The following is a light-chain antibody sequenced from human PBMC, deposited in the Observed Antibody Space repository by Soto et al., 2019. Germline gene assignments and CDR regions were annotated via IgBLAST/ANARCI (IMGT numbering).Light chain of an antibody. CDR3: QQYDNYTLT. CDR1: QTIGSW. Sequence: DIQMTQSPSTLSSSLGDRVTITCGASQTIGSWLAWYQQKPGTAPKLLGYDASTLEGGVPSRFGVSGSGTEFTLTISRLKHDDFATYDGQQYDNYTLTFCGGTKVDIK. J-gene: IGKJ4*01. V-gene: IGKV1-5*01. CDR2: DAS.